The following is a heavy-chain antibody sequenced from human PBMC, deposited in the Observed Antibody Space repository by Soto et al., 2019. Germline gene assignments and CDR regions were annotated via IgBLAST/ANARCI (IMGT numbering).Heavy chain of an antibody. J-gene: IGHJ4*02. CDR2: MNPHSGNT. V-gene: IGHV1-8*01. CDR1: GYTFTSYD. CDR3: ARGRPAMVYGVTLIHKQFFDY. D-gene: IGHD3-3*01. Sequence: QVQLVQSGAEVRKPGASVKVSCKASGYTFTSYDINWLRQATGQGLEWMGWMNPHSGNTDFAQQFQGRVTLTRNTSITTAYMELNGLRSDDTAVYYCARGRPAMVYGVTLIHKQFFDYWGQGSLVTVSS.